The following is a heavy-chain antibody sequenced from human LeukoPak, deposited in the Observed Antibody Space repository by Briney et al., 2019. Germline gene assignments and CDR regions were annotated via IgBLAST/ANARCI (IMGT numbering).Heavy chain of an antibody. D-gene: IGHD3-3*01. CDR3: AKDRDYGFWSGYSESGRFDY. J-gene: IGHJ4*02. V-gene: IGHV3-23*01. CDR1: GFTFSSYA. Sequence: AGGSLRLSCAASGFTFSSYAMSWVRQAPGKGLEWVSAISGSGGSTYYADSVKGRFTISRDNSKNTLYLQMNSLRAEDTAVYYCAKDRDYGFWSGYSESGRFDYWGQGTLVTVSS. CDR2: ISGSGGST.